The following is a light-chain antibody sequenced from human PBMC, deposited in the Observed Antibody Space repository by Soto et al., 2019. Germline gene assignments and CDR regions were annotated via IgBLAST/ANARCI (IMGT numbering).Light chain of an antibody. J-gene: IGLJ2*01. CDR2: DVS. Sequence: QPVLTQPHSVSGSPGQSVTISCTGTSSDVGGYNYVSWYQQHPGKAPKLMIYDVSKRPSGVPDRFSGSKSGNTASLTISGLQAEDEADYYCCSYAGSYTLVFGGGTKLTVL. CDR1: SSDVGGYNY. V-gene: IGLV2-11*01. CDR3: CSYAGSYTLV.